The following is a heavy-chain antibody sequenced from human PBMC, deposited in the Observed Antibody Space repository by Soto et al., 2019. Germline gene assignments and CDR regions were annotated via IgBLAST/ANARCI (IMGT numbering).Heavy chain of an antibody. Sequence: GASVNVSCKASGGTFSSYAISWVRQAPGQGLEWMGGIIPIFGTANYAQKFQGRVTITADESTSTAYMELSSLRSEDTAVYYCARDRGAYYYDSSGYYPRVLDYWGQGTLVTVSS. J-gene: IGHJ4*02. V-gene: IGHV1-69*13. CDR3: ARDRGAYYYDSSGYYPRVLDY. CDR1: GGTFSSYA. CDR2: IIPIFGTA. D-gene: IGHD3-22*01.